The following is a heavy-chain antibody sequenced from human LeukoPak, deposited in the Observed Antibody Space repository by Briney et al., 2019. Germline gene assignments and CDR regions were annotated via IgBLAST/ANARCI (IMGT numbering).Heavy chain of an antibody. V-gene: IGHV4-34*01. Sequence: SETLSLTCSVYGGSFSDYFWSWIRQSPGKGLEWIGEIDDGGNTNYNPSLMSRVIVSMEKSKKQFSLVMRSVAAADTAVYYCARFSRITWVDWGDAFDIWGQGTTVIVSS. CDR3: ARFSRITWVDWGDAFDI. D-gene: IGHD3-9*01. CDR2: IDDGGNT. J-gene: IGHJ3*02. CDR1: GGSFSDYF.